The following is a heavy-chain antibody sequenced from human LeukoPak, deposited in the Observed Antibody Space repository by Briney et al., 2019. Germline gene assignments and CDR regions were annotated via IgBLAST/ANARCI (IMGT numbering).Heavy chain of an antibody. J-gene: IGHJ6*03. Sequence: SETLSLTCTVSGGSISSSSYYWGWIRQPAGKGLEWIGSIYYSGSTYYNPSLKSRVTISVDTSKNQFSLKLSSVTAADTAVYYCATGNYYGSGKSHYYYYMDVWGKGTTVTVSS. D-gene: IGHD3-10*01. CDR1: GGSISSSSYY. V-gene: IGHV4-39*07. CDR2: IYYSGST. CDR3: ATGNYYGSGKSHYYYYMDV.